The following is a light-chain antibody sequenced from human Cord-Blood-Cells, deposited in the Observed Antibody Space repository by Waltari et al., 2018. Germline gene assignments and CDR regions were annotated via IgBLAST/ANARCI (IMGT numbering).Light chain of an antibody. Sequence: DIQITQSPSSLSASVGDRVTNTCRASQLISSYFNWYQQKPGKAPKLLSYAASSLQRGVPSRVSGSVSGTDFTLTISILQPEDFATYYCQQSYRTLTFGGGTKVEIK. CDR2: AAS. CDR3: QQSYRTLT. J-gene: IGKJ4*01. V-gene: IGKV1-39*01. CDR1: QLISSY.